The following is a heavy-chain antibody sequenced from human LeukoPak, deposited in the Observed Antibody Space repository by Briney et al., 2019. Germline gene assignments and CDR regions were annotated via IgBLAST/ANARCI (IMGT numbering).Heavy chain of an antibody. CDR1: GFTFSDYR. V-gene: IGHV3-21*01. CDR3: VRDRSRQMEAFDI. J-gene: IGHJ3*02. Sequence: GGSLRLSCAASGFTFSDYRMNWVRQAPGKGLEWVSYISRSLGYIYYADSVKGRFTVSRDNAKNSLYLQMNSLRVEDTAVYYCVRDRSRQMEAFDIWGQGTMVTVSS. D-gene: IGHD1-26*01. CDR2: ISRSLGYI.